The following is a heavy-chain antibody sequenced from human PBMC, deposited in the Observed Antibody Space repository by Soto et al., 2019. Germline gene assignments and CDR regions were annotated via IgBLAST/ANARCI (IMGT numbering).Heavy chain of an antibody. Sequence: QVQLVESGGGVVQPGRSVRLSCAASGFTFSSYAMHWVRQAPGKGLEWVAVISYDGSNKYYADSVKGRFTISRDNSKNTLYLQMNSLRAEDTAVYYCARDLLIAVAGEIDYWGQGTLVTVSS. V-gene: IGHV3-30-3*01. D-gene: IGHD6-19*01. J-gene: IGHJ4*02. CDR2: ISYDGSNK. CDR3: ARDLLIAVAGEIDY. CDR1: GFTFSSYA.